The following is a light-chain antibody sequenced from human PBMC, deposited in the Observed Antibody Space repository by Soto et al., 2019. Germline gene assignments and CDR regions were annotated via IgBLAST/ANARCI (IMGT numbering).Light chain of an antibody. Sequence: DIQMTQSPSTLSASVGDRVTITCRASQGIRSGLGWYQQKQGKAPKRLIDAASSLQSGVPSRSSGSGSGTELTLTISSLQPEDVATYYCLQHNTYPLTFGGGTKVDIK. CDR2: AAS. CDR3: LQHNTYPLT. CDR1: QGIRSG. V-gene: IGKV1-17*01. J-gene: IGKJ4*01.